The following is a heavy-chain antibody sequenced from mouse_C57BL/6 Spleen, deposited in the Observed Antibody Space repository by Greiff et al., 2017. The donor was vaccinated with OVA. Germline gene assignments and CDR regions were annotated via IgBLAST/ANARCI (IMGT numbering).Heavy chain of an antibody. J-gene: IGHJ4*01. V-gene: IGHV1-58*01. CDR3: ARGGGNYPLDDDAMDY. CDR2: IYIGNGYT. CDR1: GYTFTSYG. D-gene: IGHD2-1*01. Sequence: EVQLQQSGAELVRPGSSVKMSCKTSGYTFTSYGINWVKQRPGQGLEWIGYIYIGNGYTEYNEKFKGKATLTSDTSSSTAYMQFSILTSEDSAIYVCARGGGNYPLDDDAMDYWGQGTSVTVSS.